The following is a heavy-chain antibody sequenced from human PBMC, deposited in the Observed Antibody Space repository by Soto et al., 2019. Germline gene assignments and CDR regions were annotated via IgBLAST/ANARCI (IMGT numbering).Heavy chain of an antibody. CDR3: ARDGSTVTTNYHYAMDV. CDR2: IWYEGTNK. Sequence: QVQLVESGGGVVQPGGSLRLSCVASDFAFSNYGMHWVRQAPGKGLEWVALIWYEGTNKYYGDSVKGRFTISRDNAKNSLYLQMNSLRAEDTAVYYCARDGSTVTTNYHYAMDVWGQGTTVTVSS. J-gene: IGHJ6*02. D-gene: IGHD4-17*01. CDR1: DFAFSNYG. V-gene: IGHV3-33*01.